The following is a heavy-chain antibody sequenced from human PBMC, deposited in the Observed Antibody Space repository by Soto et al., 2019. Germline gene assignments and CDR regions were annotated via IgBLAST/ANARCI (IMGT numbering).Heavy chain of an antibody. CDR3: ARGLRGPITGTTFYY. D-gene: IGHD1-20*01. V-gene: IGHV4-34*01. J-gene: IGHJ4*02. CDR1: GGSFSGYY. CDR2: INHSGST. Sequence: SETLSLTCAVYGGSFSGYYWSWIRQPPGKGLEWIGEINHSGSTNYNPSLKSRVTISVDTSKNQFSLKLSSVTAADTAVYYCARGLRGPITGTTFYYWGQGTLVTVSS.